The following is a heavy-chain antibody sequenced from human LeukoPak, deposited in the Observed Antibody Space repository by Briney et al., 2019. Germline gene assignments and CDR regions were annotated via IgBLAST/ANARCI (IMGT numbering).Heavy chain of an antibody. CDR2: ISGSGGST. CDR1: GFTFSSYA. V-gene: IGHV3-23*01. D-gene: IGHD3-22*01. J-gene: IGHJ4*02. Sequence: GGSLRLSCAASGFTFSSYAMNWVRQAPGKGLEWVSAISGSGGSTYYADSVQGRFTISRDNSKNTLYLQMNSLRAEDTAVYYCAKELYYYDSSGYYYVIDYWGQGPWSPSPQ. CDR3: AKELYYYDSSGYYYVIDY.